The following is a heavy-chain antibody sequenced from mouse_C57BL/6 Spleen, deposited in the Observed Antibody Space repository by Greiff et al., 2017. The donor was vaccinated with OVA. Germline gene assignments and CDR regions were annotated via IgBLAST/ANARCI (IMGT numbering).Heavy chain of an antibody. D-gene: IGHD1-2*01. V-gene: IGHV5-17*01. CDR2: ISSGSSTI. J-gene: IGHJ4*01. CDR3: ARGYDPHYAMDY. CDR1: GFTFSDYG. Sequence: DVQLVESGGGLVKPGGSLKLSCAASGFTFSDYGMHWVRQAPEKGLEWVAYISSGSSTIYYADTVKGRFTISRDNAKNTLFLQMTSLRSEDTAMYDCARGYDPHYAMDYWGQGTSVTVSS.